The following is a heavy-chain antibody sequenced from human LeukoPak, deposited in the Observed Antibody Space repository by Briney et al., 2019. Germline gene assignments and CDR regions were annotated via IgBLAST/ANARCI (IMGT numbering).Heavy chain of an antibody. V-gene: IGHV3-21*01. J-gene: IGHJ3*02. CDR2: ISSSSSYI. CDR3: ARVDEPQIAAAGTLFDDAFDI. D-gene: IGHD6-13*01. CDR1: GFTFSSYW. Sequence: KPGGSLRLSCAASGFTFSSYWMSWVCQAPGKGLEWVSSISSSSSYIYYADSVKGRFTISRDNAKNSLYLQMNSLRAEDTAVYYCARVDEPQIAAAGTLFDDAFDIWGQGTMVTVSS.